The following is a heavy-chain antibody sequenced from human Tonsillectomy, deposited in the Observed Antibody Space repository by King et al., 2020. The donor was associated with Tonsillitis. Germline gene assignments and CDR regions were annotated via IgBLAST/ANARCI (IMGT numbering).Heavy chain of an antibody. Sequence: QLVQSGAEVKKPGASVKVSCKASGYTFTSYGISWVRQAPGQGLEWMGWISGYNGNTNYAQKLQGRVTMTTDTSTRTAYMEVRSMRSDDTAVYYCARDGEVIDLDAFDIWGQGTMVTVSS. CDR2: ISGYNGNT. CDR1: GYTFTSYG. D-gene: IGHD3-16*02. CDR3: ARDGEVIDLDAFDI. V-gene: IGHV1-18*01. J-gene: IGHJ3*02.